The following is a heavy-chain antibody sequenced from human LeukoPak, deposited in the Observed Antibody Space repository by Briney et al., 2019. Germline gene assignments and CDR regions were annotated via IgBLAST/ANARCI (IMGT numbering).Heavy chain of an antibody. D-gene: IGHD1-26*01. CDR1: GGSISSGGHY. Sequence: PSETLSLTCTVSGGSISSGGHYWSWIRQHPGTGLEWIGYIYYSGSTYYNPSLKSRVTISVDTSKNQFSLKLSSVTAADTAVYYCARAATTQHAFDIWGQGTMVTVSS. CDR3: ARAATTQHAFDI. V-gene: IGHV4-31*03. CDR2: IYYSGST. J-gene: IGHJ3*02.